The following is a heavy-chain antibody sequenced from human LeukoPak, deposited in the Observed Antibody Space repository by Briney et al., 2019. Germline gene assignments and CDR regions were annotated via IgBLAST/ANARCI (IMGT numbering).Heavy chain of an antibody. CDR2: IYYSGSP. CDR3: AGRARATTGGDYFDY. CDR1: GGSISSYY. Sequence: SETLSLTCTVSGGSISSYYWSWIRQPPGKGLEWIGYIYYSGSPNYNPSLKSRVTISLDTSRNQFSLKLSSVTAADTAVYYCAGRARATTGGDYFDYWGQGTLVTVSS. D-gene: IGHD1-1*01. J-gene: IGHJ4*02. V-gene: IGHV4-59*08.